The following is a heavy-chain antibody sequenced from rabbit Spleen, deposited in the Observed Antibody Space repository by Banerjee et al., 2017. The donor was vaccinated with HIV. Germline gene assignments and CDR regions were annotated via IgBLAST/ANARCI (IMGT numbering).Heavy chain of an antibody. CDR2: VGSGSGST. Sequence: QGQLEESGGGLVKPGGTLTVTCKASGFSFSSGYYMSWVRQAPGKGLEWIGCVGSGSGSTWYASWAKGRFTISKTSSTTVTLQMTSLTAADTATYFCASAYSDIYFNLWGQGTLVTVS. V-gene: IGHV1S45*01. J-gene: IGHJ4*01. CDR3: ASAYSDIYFNL. CDR1: GFSFSSGYY. D-gene: IGHD6-1*01.